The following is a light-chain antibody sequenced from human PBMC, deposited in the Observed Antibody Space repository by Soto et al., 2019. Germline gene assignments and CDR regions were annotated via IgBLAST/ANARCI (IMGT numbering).Light chain of an antibody. V-gene: IGLV2-8*01. CDR1: SSDVGNYNS. CDR3: GSYAGNSYV. J-gene: IGLJ1*01. Sequence: QSVLTQPPSAPGSPGQSVTISCTGTSSDVGNYNSVSWYQQHPGKAPKLMIYEVNKRPSGVPDRFSGSKSGNTASLTVSGLQADDEADYYCGSYAGNSYVFGTGTKVTVL. CDR2: EVN.